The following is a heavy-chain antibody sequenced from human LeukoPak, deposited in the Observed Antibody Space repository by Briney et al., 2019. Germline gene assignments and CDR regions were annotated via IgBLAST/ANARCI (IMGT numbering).Heavy chain of an antibody. CDR3: ARGTGYYDSSGPLPGYFDY. D-gene: IGHD3-22*01. CDR2: IYYSGST. V-gene: IGHV4-30-4*01. CDR1: GGSISSGDYY. J-gene: IGHJ4*02. Sequence: SETLSLTCTVSGGSISSGDYYWSWIRQPPGKGLEWIGYIYYSGSTYYNPSLKSRVTISVDTSKNQFSLKLSSVTAADTAVYYCARGTGYYDSSGPLPGYFDYWGQGTLVTVSS.